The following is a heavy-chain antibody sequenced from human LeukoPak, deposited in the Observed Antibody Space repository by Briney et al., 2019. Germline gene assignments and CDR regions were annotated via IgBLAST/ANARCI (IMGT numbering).Heavy chain of an antibody. D-gene: IGHD3-10*01. CDR2: INPSGGST. CDR3: ARILWFGEYWPRNYYGMDV. CDR1: GYTFTSYY. V-gene: IGHV1-46*01. Sequence: ASVKVSCKASGYTFTSYYMRWVRQAPGQGLEWMGIINPSGGSTSYAQKFQGRVTMTRDTSTSTVYMELSSLRSEDTAVYYCARILWFGEYWPRNYYGMDVWGQGTTVTVSS. J-gene: IGHJ6*02.